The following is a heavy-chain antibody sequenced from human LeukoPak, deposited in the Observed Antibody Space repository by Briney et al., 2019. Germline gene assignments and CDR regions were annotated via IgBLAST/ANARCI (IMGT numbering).Heavy chain of an antibody. CDR2: LSGSGGST. CDR3: AKERDYGPADY. CDR1: GFIFNKHA. D-gene: IGHD4/OR15-4a*01. V-gene: IGHV3-23*01. J-gene: IGHJ4*02. Sequence: GSLRLSCAASGFIFNKHAMSWVRQAPGKGLEWVSGLSGSGGSTDYADSVKGRFTVSRDNSKNTLFLQMNSLRAEDTAIYYCAKERDYGPADYWGQGTLVIVSS.